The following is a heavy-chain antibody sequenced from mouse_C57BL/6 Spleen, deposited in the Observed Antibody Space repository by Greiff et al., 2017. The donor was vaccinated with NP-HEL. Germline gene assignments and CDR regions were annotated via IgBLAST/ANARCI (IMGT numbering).Heavy chain of an antibody. V-gene: IGHV1-64*01. D-gene: IGHD4-1*02. CDR1: GYTFTSYW. CDR2: IHPNSGST. Sequence: VQLPQSGAELVKPGASVKLSCKASGYTFTSYWMHWVKQRPGQGLEWIGMIHPNSGSTNYNEKFTSKATLTVDKSSSQPYMQLSSLTAEDSAVYYCARPPTGTYWGQGTSVTVSS. CDR3: ARPPTGTY. J-gene: IGHJ4*01.